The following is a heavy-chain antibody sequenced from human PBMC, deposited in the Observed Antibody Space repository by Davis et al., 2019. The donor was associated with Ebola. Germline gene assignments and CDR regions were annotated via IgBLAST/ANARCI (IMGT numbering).Heavy chain of an antibody. V-gene: IGHV3-11*01. Sequence: GESLKISCAASGFTFSYYYMSWIRQAPGKGLEWVSYISSSGSTIYYADSVKGRFTISRDNAKNSLYLQMNSLRAEDTAVYYCARVPVVPAEDGMDVWGKGTTVTVSS. J-gene: IGHJ6*04. CDR1: GFTFSYYY. CDR2: ISSSGSTI. CDR3: ARVPVVPAEDGMDV. D-gene: IGHD2-2*01.